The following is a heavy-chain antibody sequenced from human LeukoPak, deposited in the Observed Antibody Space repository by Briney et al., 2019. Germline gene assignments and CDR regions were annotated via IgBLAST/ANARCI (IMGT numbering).Heavy chain of an antibody. V-gene: IGHV3-21*01. J-gene: IGHJ4*02. CDR3: ARVTRYYFDY. CDR2: ISSSSSYI. D-gene: IGHD3-16*01. CDR1: GFTFNNYK. Sequence: GGSLRLSCVASGFTFNNYKMNWVRQAPGKGLEWVSSISSSSSYIYYADSVKGRFTISRDNAKNSLYLQMNSLRAEDTAVYYCARVTRYYFDYWGQGTLVTVSS.